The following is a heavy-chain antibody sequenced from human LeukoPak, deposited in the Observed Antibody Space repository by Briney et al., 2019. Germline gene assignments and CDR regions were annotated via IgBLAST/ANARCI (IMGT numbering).Heavy chain of an antibody. V-gene: IGHV3-30*18. Sequence: GGSLRLSCAASGFTFDDYAMHWVRQAPGKGLEWVAVISYDGNNKYYADSVKGRFTISRDNSKNTLYLQMNSLKPEDTAVYYCAKGRPALARVVDDWGQGTLVTVSS. CDR2: ISYDGNNK. D-gene: IGHD2-2*01. J-gene: IGHJ4*02. CDR1: GFTFDDYA. CDR3: AKGRPALARVVDD.